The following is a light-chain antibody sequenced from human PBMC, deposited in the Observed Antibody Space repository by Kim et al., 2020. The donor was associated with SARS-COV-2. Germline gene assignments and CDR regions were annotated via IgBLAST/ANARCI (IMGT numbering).Light chain of an antibody. CDR3: QTWGTGIPV. CDR2: LNGDGSH. CDR1: SGHSSYA. J-gene: IGLJ3*02. Sequence: APVKLTCTLSSGHSSYAIAWHQQQPEKGPRYLMQLNGDGSHSKGDGIPDRFSGSSSGAERYLTISSLQSEDEADYYCQTWGTGIPVFGGGTKLTVL. V-gene: IGLV4-69*01.